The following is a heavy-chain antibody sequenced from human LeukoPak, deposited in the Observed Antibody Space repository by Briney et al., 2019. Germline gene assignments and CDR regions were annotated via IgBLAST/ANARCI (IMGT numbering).Heavy chain of an antibody. V-gene: IGHV1-69*13. CDR1: GGTFSSYA. D-gene: IGHD3-22*01. CDR3: ATTYYYDSSGYYYGDY. Sequence: SVKVSCKASGGTFSSYAISWVRQAPGQGLEWMGGIIPIFGTANYAQKFQGRVTITADESTSTAYMELSSLRSEDTAVYFCATTYYYDSSGYYYGDYWGQGTLVTVSS. CDR2: IIPIFGTA. J-gene: IGHJ4*02.